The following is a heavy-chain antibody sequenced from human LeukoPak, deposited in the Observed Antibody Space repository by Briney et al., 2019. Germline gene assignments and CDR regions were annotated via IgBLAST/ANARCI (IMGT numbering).Heavy chain of an antibody. CDR3: AKDFHRTGAWGMDV. CDR2: ISGSVGST. J-gene: IGHJ6*02. V-gene: IGHV3-23*01. CDR1: GFTFSSYA. Sequence: PGGSLRLSCAASGFTFSSYAMSWVRQAPGKGLEWVSVISGSVGSTYYADSVKGRFTISRDNSKNTLYLQMNSLRAADTDVYYCAKDFHRTGAWGMDVWGQGTTVTVSS. D-gene: IGHD7-27*01.